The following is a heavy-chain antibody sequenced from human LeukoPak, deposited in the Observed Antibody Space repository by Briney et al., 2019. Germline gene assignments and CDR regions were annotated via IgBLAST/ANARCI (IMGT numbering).Heavy chain of an antibody. CDR2: IHYRCSAT. Sequence: GGSLRLSCEASGFTLSSYEMNWVRQAPGKGLEWVSYIHYRCSATYYADAVQGRFTISRDNAKNSLYLQMNSLRAEDTAVYYCASDVGFGNLVWGRGSLVTVSS. D-gene: IGHD1-7*01. CDR1: GFTLSSYE. V-gene: IGHV3-48*03. CDR3: ASDVGFGNLV. J-gene: IGHJ4*02.